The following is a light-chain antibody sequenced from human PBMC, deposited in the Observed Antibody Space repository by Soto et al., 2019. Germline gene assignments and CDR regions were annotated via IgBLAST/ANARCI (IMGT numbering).Light chain of an antibody. CDR2: DAS. Sequence: EIVLTQSPATLSLSPGERATLSCWVSQSVGSSLAWSQQKPGQAPRLLIYDASNRATGIPARFSGSGSGTDFTIPISSLEPEDFAVYYCQQRSSLFTFGGGTKVDIK. V-gene: IGKV3-11*01. CDR3: QQRSSLFT. J-gene: IGKJ4*01. CDR1: QSVGSS.